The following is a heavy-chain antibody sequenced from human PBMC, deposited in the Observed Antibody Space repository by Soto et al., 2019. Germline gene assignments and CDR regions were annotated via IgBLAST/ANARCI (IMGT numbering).Heavy chain of an antibody. J-gene: IGHJ4*02. CDR2: INAGNGNT. Sequence: ASVKVSCKASGYTFTSYAMHWVRQAPGQRLEWMGWINAGNGNTKYSQKFQGRVTITRDTSASTAYMELSSLRSEDTAVYYCARGLEQQLVSEGNYWGQGTLVTVS. CDR1: GYTFTSYA. CDR3: ARGLEQQLVSEGNY. D-gene: IGHD6-13*01. V-gene: IGHV1-3*01.